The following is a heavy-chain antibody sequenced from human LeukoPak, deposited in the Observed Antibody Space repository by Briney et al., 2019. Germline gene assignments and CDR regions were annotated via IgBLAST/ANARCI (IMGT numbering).Heavy chain of an antibody. CDR3: AKSPSGTTRVVAS. J-gene: IGHJ5*02. V-gene: IGHV3-7*01. Sequence: GGSLRLSCAASGFIFSSYWMSWVRQAAGKGLEWVANINKDGREKYHVDSVKGRSTIPRHNAENSLYLQMNSMRDEDTAVYYCAKSPSGTTRVVASWGKGTRV. D-gene: IGHD3-10*01. CDR2: INKDGREK. CDR1: GFIFSSYW.